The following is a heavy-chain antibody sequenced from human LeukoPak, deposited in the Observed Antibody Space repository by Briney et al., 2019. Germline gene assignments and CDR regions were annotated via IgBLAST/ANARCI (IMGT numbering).Heavy chain of an antibody. CDR1: GASISSYY. CDR2: IHYSGST. V-gene: IGHV4-59*01. CDR3: ATSLGATSYAFDI. D-gene: IGHD1-26*01. Sequence: SETLSLTCTVSGASISSYYWTWIRQPPGKRLEWIGFIHYSGSTNFNPSLKSRVAISADTSKNQFSLKLSSVTAADTAVYYCATSLGATSYAFDIWGQGTMVTVSS. J-gene: IGHJ3*02.